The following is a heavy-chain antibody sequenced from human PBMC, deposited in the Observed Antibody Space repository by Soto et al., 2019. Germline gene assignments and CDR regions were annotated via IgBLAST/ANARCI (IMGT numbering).Heavy chain of an antibody. Sequence: GASLKISCKGSGYSFTSYWIAWVRQMPGKGLEWMGIIYPGDSDTRYSPSFQGQVTISADKSISTAYLQWSSLKASDTAVYYCARGYYGSGSYYDYWGQGTLVTVSS. CDR3: ARGYYGSGSYYDY. CDR2: IYPGDSDT. CDR1: GYSFTSYW. J-gene: IGHJ4*02. V-gene: IGHV5-51*01. D-gene: IGHD3-10*01.